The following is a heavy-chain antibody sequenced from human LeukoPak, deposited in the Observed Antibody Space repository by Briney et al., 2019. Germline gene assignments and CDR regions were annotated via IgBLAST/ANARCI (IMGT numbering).Heavy chain of an antibody. CDR3: ARAGIQLWVSFDY. D-gene: IGHD5-18*01. V-gene: IGHV1-69*05. Sequence: ASVKVSCKASGGTFSSYAISWVRQAPGQGLEWRGRIIPIFGTANYAQKFQGRVTITTDESTSTAYIELSSLRSEDTAVYYCARAGIQLWVSFDYWGQGTLVTVSS. CDR1: GGTFSSYA. J-gene: IGHJ4*02. CDR2: IIPIFGTA.